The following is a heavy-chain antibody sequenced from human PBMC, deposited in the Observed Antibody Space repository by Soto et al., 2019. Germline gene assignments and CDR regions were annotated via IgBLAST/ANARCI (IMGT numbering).Heavy chain of an antibody. CDR1: GYTFTSYG. Sequence: ASVEVSCKXSGYTFTSYGISWVRQAPGQGLDWMGWISAYNGNTNYAQKLQGRVTMTTDTSTSTAYMELRSLRSDDTAVYYCARDTRLRLPSSRGSGSYNYWGQGTLVTVSS. D-gene: IGHD3-10*01. J-gene: IGHJ4*02. CDR2: ISAYNGNT. CDR3: ARDTRLRLPSSRGSGSYNY. V-gene: IGHV1-18*01.